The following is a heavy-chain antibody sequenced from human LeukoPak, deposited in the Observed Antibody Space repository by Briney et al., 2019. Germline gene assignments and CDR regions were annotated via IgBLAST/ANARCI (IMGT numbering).Heavy chain of an antibody. CDR2: SYYSGST. J-gene: IGHJ5*02. CDR1: GGSISSSSYY. CDR3: ARGPTGYYDFWSGYYTANWFDP. V-gene: IGHV4-39*07. D-gene: IGHD3-3*01. Sequence: SETLSLTCSVSGGSISSSSYYWGWIRQPPGKGLEWIGSSYYSGSTYYNPSLKSRVTISVDTSKNQFSLKLSSVTAADTAVYYCARGPTGYYDFWSGYYTANWFDPWGQGTLVTVSS.